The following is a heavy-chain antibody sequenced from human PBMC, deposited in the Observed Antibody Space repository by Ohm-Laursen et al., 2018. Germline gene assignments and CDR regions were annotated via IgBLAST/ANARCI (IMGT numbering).Heavy chain of an antibody. CDR1: GFTFSSYS. Sequence: SLRLSCAASGFTFSSYSMNWVRQAPGKGLEWVSYISSSSNTIYYADSVKGRFTISRDNAKNSLYLQMNSLRAEDTAVYYCASERLLRNWGQGTLVTVSS. D-gene: IGHD4-17*01. CDR3: ASERLLRN. J-gene: IGHJ4*02. CDR2: ISSSSNTI. V-gene: IGHV3-48*01.